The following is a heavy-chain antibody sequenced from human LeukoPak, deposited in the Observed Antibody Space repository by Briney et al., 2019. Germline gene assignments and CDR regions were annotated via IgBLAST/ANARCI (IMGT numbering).Heavy chain of an antibody. V-gene: IGHV1-24*01. Sequence: GASVKVSCKVSGYTLTELSMHWVRQAPGKGLEWMGGFDPEVGETIYAQKFRGRATMTEDTSPDTAYMELSSLRSDDTALYYCAKSASDIVVVPAEFDYWGQGTLVTVSS. CDR1: GYTLTELS. CDR3: AKSASDIVVVPAEFDY. CDR2: FDPEVGET. D-gene: IGHD2-2*01. J-gene: IGHJ4*02.